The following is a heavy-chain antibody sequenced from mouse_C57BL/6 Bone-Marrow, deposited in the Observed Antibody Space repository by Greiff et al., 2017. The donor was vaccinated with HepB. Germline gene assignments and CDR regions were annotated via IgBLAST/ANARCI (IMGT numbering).Heavy chain of an antibody. V-gene: IGHV1-7*01. D-gene: IGHD1-1*01. CDR3: AKYGSSYLYAMDY. J-gene: IGHJ4*01. Sequence: QVQLQQSGAELAKPGASVKLSCKASGYTFTSYWIHWVKQRPGQGLEWIGYINPSSGYTKYNQKFKDKATLTADKSSSTAYMQLSSLTYEDSAVYYCAKYGSSYLYAMDYWGQGTSVTVSS. CDR2: INPSSGYT. CDR1: GYTFTSYW.